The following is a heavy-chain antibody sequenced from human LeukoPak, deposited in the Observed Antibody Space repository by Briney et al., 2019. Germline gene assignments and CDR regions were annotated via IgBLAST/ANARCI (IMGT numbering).Heavy chain of an antibody. J-gene: IGHJ4*02. CDR1: GYSISSGYY. Sequence: SETLSLTCTVSGYSISSGYYWGWIRQPPGKGLEWIGNIYPTGSTYYNPSLKSRVTISVDTSKNQFSLKLSSVTAADTAVYYCARDTAAAGIAAAWGQGALVTVSS. CDR2: IYPTGST. CDR3: ARDTAAAGIAAA. D-gene: IGHD6-13*01. V-gene: IGHV4-38-2*02.